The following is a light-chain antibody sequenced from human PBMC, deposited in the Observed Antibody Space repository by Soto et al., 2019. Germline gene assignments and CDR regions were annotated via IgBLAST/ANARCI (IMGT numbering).Light chain of an antibody. CDR3: QQRGNWPHSIT. V-gene: IGKV3-11*01. CDR1: QSVTHY. CDR2: DAS. Sequence: VLTHTPATLSLSPVGRATLSCRASQSVTHYLAWYEHKPGQAPRLLVYDASYRATGIPARFSGSGSGTDFTLTISSLEPEDFAVYYCQQRGNWPHSITFGQGPRLEIK. J-gene: IGKJ5*01.